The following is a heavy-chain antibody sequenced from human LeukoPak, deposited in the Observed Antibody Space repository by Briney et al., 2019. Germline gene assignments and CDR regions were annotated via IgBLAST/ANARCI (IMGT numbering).Heavy chain of an antibody. V-gene: IGHV3-11*01. D-gene: IGHD6-13*01. CDR2: ISSSGSTI. CDR3: ARDRGRSSSSFDY. CDR1: GFTFSDYY. Sequence: AGTLRLSCAASGFTFSDYYMSWIRQAPGKGLEWVSYISSSGSTIYYADSVKGRFLISRDNAKNSLYLQLNSLRAEDTAVYYCARDRGRSSSSFDYWGEGTLVTVSS. J-gene: IGHJ4*02.